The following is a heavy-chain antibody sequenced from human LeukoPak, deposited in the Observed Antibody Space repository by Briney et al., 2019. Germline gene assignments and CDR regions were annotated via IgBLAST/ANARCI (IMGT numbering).Heavy chain of an antibody. CDR2: INPNSGGT. Sequence: ASVKVSCKASGYTFTGYYMHWVRQVPGQGLEWMGWINPNSGGTNYAQKFQGRVTMTRDTSISTAYMELSSLRSEDTAVYYCATSHLGVYYDSSGYYSFDYWGQGTLVAVSS. CDR1: GYTFTGYY. J-gene: IGHJ4*02. D-gene: IGHD3-22*01. V-gene: IGHV1-2*02. CDR3: ATSHLGVYYDSSGYYSFDY.